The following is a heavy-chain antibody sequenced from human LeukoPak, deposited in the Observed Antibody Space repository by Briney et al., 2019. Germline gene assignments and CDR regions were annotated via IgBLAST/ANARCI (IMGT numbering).Heavy chain of an antibody. J-gene: IGHJ3*02. CDR3: ARRLRIDAFDI. CDR2: ISSSSSYI. D-gene: IGHD4-17*01. CDR1: GFTFSSYS. V-gene: IGHV3-21*01. Sequence: GGSLRLSCAASGFTFSSYSMNWVRQAPGKGLEWVSSISSSSSYIYYADSVKGRFTISRDNAKNSLYLQMNSLRAEDTAVYYCARRLRIDAFDIWGQGTMATVSS.